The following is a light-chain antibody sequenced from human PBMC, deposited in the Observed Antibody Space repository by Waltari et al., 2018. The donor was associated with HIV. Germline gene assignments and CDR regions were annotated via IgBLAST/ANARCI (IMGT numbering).Light chain of an antibody. CDR1: QRVGIN. CDR3: HQNNYWPQT. Sequence: IVMKQSPATLSVSPGERATLSCRASQRVGINLAGYQQKPGQAPRILIYGASTRASGIPARFSGSGSGTEFTLTITSLQSEDFAVYYCHQNNYWPQTFGQGTKVEIK. V-gene: IGKV3-15*01. CDR2: GAS. J-gene: IGKJ1*01.